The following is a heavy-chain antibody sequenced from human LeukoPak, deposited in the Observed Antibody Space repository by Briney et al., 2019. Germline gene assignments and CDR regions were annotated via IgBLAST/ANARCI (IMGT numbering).Heavy chain of an antibody. D-gene: IGHD5-18*01. CDR1: GFTFSSYG. Sequence: GGSLRLSCAASGFTFSSYGMHWVRQAPGKGLEWVAVIRYDGSNKYYADSVKGRFTISRDNSKNTLYLQMNSLRSDDTAVYYCARVGLTGYGPPYYYYGMDVWGQGTTVTVSS. CDR3: ARVGLTGYGPPYYYYGMDV. CDR2: IRYDGSNK. J-gene: IGHJ6*02. V-gene: IGHV3-30*02.